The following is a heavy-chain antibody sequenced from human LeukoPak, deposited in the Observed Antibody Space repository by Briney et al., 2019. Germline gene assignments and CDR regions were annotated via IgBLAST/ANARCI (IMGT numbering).Heavy chain of an antibody. CDR3: ARASPTVTTPIYYYYYYMDV. Sequence: GASVKVPCKASGYTFTGYYMHWVRQAPGQGLEWMGWINPNSGGTNYAQKFQGRVTMTRDTSISTAYMELSRLRSDDTAVYYCARASPTVTTPIYYYYYYMDVWGKGTTVTVSS. CDR1: GYTFTGYY. CDR2: INPNSGGT. D-gene: IGHD4-17*01. V-gene: IGHV1-2*02. J-gene: IGHJ6*03.